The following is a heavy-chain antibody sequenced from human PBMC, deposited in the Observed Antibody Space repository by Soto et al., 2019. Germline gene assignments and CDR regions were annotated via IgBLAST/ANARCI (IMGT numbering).Heavy chain of an antibody. CDR3: AGGNYCISTSCYLVWFDP. CDR1: GYTFTSYG. Sequence: ASVKVSCKASGYTFTSYGISWVRQAPGQGLEWMGWISAYNGNTNYAQKLQGRVTMTTDTSTSTAYMELRSLRSDDTAVYYCAGGNYCISTSCYLVWFDPWGQGTLVTVSS. V-gene: IGHV1-18*01. D-gene: IGHD2-2*01. J-gene: IGHJ5*02. CDR2: ISAYNGNT.